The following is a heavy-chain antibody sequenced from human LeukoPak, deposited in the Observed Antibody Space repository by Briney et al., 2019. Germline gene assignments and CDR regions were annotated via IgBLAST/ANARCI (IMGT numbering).Heavy chain of an antibody. CDR1: DGSFSGYY. V-gene: IGHV4-34*01. CDR3: ARSPDFWSGYYRLYYFDY. CDR2: INHSGST. D-gene: IGHD3-3*01. Sequence: SETLSLTCAGYDGSFSGYYWSWIRQPPGKGLEWIGEINHSGSTNYNPSLKSRVTISVDTSKNQFSLKLSSVTAADTAVYYCARSPDFWSGYYRLYYFDYWGQGTLVTVSS. J-gene: IGHJ4*02.